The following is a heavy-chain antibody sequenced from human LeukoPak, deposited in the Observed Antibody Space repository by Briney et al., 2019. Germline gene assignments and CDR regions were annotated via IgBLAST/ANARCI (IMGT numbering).Heavy chain of an antibody. CDR1: GGSISSYY. V-gene: IGHV4-59*08. J-gene: IGHJ4*02. CDR3: ARHLADSSGWYPYYFDY. D-gene: IGHD6-19*01. CDR2: IYYSGST. Sequence: SETLSLTCTVSGGSISSYYWSWIRQPPGKGLEWIGYIYYSGSTNYNPSLKSRVTISVDTSKNQFSLKLSSVIAADTAVYYCARHLADSSGWYPYYFDYWGQGTLVTVSS.